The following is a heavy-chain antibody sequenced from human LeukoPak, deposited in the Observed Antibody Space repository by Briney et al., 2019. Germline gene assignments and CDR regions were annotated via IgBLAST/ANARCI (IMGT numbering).Heavy chain of an antibody. CDR3: ARELVLWFGESRQNIDY. V-gene: IGHV1-2*02. J-gene: IGHJ4*02. D-gene: IGHD3-10*01. CDR1: GYTFTVYY. Sequence: RASVNVSFEPSGYTFTVYYIHWVRQAPGQGLEWMGWINPNSGGTNYAQKFQGRVTITRDTSISTAYMELSRLRSDDTAVYYCARELVLWFGESRQNIDYWGQGTLVTVSS. CDR2: INPNSGGT.